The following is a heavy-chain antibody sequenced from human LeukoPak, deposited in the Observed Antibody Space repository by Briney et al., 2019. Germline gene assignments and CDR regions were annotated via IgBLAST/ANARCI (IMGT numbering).Heavy chain of an antibody. CDR2: LNYSGST. J-gene: IGHJ4*02. D-gene: IGHD6-13*01. CDR1: GGSFSGYY. V-gene: IGHV4-34*01. Sequence: SETLSLTCAVYGGSFSGYYWSWIRQPPGKGLEWVGELNYSGSTNYNPSLKSRVTISVDTTKNQFTLKRSSVTAADTAVYYCARTRIAPDYWGRGTLVTVSS. CDR3: ARTRIAPDY.